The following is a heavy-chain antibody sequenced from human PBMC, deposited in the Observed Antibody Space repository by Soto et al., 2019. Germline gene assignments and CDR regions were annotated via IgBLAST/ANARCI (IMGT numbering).Heavy chain of an antibody. V-gene: IGHV2-5*02. CDR1: GFSLTTSGVG. CDR2: IYWDDDK. CDR3: AHRVLRAVFGLVTTTAIYFDF. D-gene: IGHD3-3*01. J-gene: IGHJ4*02. Sequence: QITLNESGPTVVKPTETLTLTCTVSGFSLTTSGVGVGCVRQSPGKAPEWLAFIYWDDDKRYSTSLKSRLTITKDTAKNQVVLTMANVDPADTATYYCAHRVLRAVFGLVTTTAIYFDFWGQGTPVVVSS.